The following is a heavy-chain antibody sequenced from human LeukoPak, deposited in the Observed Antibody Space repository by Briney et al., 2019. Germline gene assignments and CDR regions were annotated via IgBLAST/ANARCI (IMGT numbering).Heavy chain of an antibody. CDR1: GYTFTSYY. CDR2: INPSGGST. Sequence: ASVKVSCKASGYTFTSYYMHWVRQAPGQGLEWMGIINPSGGSTSYAQNFQGRVTMTRDMSTSTVYMELSSLRSEDTAVYYCARGYCSGGSCYYYYMDVWGKGTTVTVSS. CDR3: ARGYCSGGSCYYYYMDV. V-gene: IGHV1-46*01. D-gene: IGHD2-15*01. J-gene: IGHJ6*03.